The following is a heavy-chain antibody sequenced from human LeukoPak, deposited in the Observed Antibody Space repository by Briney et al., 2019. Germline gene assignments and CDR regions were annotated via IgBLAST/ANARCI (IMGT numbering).Heavy chain of an antibody. J-gene: IGHJ3*02. CDR1: GGSISSGDYY. CDR2: IYYSGST. CDR3: ARDSTTVDAFDI. V-gene: IGHV4-30-4*01. Sequence: ASETLSLTCTVSGGSISSGDYYWSWIRQPPGKGLEWIGYIYYSGSTYYNPSLKSRVTISVDTSKNQFSLKLSSVTAADTAVYFCARDSTTVDAFDIWGQGTMVTVSS. D-gene: IGHD4-17*01.